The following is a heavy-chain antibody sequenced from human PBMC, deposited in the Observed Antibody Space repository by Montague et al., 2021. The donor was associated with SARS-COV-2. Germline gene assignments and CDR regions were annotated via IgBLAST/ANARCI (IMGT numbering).Heavy chain of an antibody. CDR1: GFTLSDYY. CDR3: ARVLLGVGHGDY. D-gene: IGHD3-10*01. CDR2: ISNTGLDI. V-gene: IGHV3-11*01. J-gene: IGHJ4*02. Sequence: SLRLSCAASGFTLSDYYMSWIRQAPGKGLEWLSYISNTGLDIKYGDSVKGRFTVSRDIAKNTLYLQMDSLRAEDTAVYYCARVLLGVGHGDYWGQGTLVTVSS.